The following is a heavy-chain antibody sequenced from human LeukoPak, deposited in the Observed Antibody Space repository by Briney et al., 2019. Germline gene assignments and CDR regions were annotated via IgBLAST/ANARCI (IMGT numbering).Heavy chain of an antibody. CDR1: GFTFSSYS. CDR3: AREGAYYGSGSYSY. CDR2: ISSSSSYI. D-gene: IGHD3-10*01. Sequence: KPGGSLRLSCAASGFTFSSYSMNWVRQAPGKWLEWVSSISSSSSYIYYADSVKGRFTISRDNAKNSLYLQMNSLRAEDTAVYYCAREGAYYGSGSYSYWGQGTLVTVSS. J-gene: IGHJ4*02. V-gene: IGHV3-21*01.